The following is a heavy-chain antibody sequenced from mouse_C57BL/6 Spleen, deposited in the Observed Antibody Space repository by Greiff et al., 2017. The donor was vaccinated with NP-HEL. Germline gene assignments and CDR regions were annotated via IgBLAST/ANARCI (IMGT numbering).Heavy chain of an antibody. CDR2: IYPRSGNT. V-gene: IGHV1-81*01. Sequence: VKLVESGAELARPGASVKLSCKASGYTFTSYGISWVKQRTGQGLEWIGEIYPRSGNTYYNEKFKGKATLTADKSSSTAYMELRSLTSEDSAVYFCARRDYGLDYWGQGTTLTVSS. D-gene: IGHD1-2*01. CDR3: ARRDYGLDY. J-gene: IGHJ2*01. CDR1: GYTFTSYG.